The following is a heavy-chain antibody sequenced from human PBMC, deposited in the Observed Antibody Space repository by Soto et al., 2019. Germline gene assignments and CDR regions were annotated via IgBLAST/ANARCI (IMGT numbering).Heavy chain of an antibody. Sequence: EVQLVECGGGLVKPGGSLRLSCAASGFTFSNAWMSWVRQAPGKGLEWVGRIKSKTDGGTTDYAAPVKGRFTISRDDSKNTLYLQMNSLKTEDTAVYYCTTGGCSGGSCYSRYYYYGMDVWGQGTTVTVSS. V-gene: IGHV3-15*01. CDR2: IKSKTDGGTT. J-gene: IGHJ6*02. CDR3: TTGGCSGGSCYSRYYYYGMDV. CDR1: GFTFSNAW. D-gene: IGHD2-15*01.